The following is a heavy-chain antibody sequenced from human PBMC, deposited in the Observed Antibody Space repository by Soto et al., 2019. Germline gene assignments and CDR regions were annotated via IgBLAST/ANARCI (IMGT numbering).Heavy chain of an antibody. CDR1: GFTFNNYA. Sequence: EVQLLESGGGLVQPGGYLRLSCAASGFTFNNYAMTWVRQAPGKGLEWVSAISGGGDTTSYADSVKGRFTVSRDGSKNTLYLQMSSLRAEDTALCYCAKGRGGSGSLTPRVDFWGQGTLVTVSS. V-gene: IGHV3-23*01. CDR2: ISGGGDTT. D-gene: IGHD3-10*01. J-gene: IGHJ4*02. CDR3: AKGRGGSGSLTPRVDF.